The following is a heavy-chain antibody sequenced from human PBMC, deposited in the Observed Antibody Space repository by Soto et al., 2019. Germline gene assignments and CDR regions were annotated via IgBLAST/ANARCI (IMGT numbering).Heavy chain of an antibody. CDR3: AKDLTVSGYWTHYFYCNVDF. CDR1: GLSFKNYA. CDR2: MTASGGNT. V-gene: IGHV3-23*01. J-gene: IGHJ6*02. Sequence: PGGSLRLPCTASGLSFKNYAMRLVRPAPGKGVEWVSVMTASGGNTYYADSVKGRFTISRDNSKDTLYLQMSSLRAEDTAVYYCAKDLTVSGYWTHYFYCNVDFLVHGTTVTVSS. D-gene: IGHD3-22*01.